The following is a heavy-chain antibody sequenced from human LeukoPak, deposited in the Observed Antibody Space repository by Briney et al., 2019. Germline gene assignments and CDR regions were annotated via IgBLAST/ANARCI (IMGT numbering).Heavy chain of an antibody. CDR2: INPNSGGT. Sequence: ASVKVSCKASGYTFTGYYMHWVRQAPGQGVEWMGWINPNSGGTNSAQKFQGRVTMTRDTSISTAYMELSRLRSDDTAVYYCAKVQVRVWGSQGIDYCGQGTLVTVSS. CDR3: AKVQVRVWGSQGIDY. V-gene: IGHV1-2*02. CDR1: GYTFTGYY. J-gene: IGHJ4*02. D-gene: IGHD3-16*01.